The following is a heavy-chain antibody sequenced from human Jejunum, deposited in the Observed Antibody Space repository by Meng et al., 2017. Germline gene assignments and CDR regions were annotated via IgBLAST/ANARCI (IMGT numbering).Heavy chain of an antibody. CDR2: IYYSGST. D-gene: IGHD6-13*01. CDR3: ARGGFFEAAAANLIDS. CDR1: GGSVSSGDHH. Sequence: VLRPTSGSGCVRPPATPAPPGTVLGGSVSSGDHHWSCIRQPPGKGLEWIGYIYYSGSTNYNPALKSRVTISVDTSKNQFSLKLSSVTAADTAVYYCARGGFFEAAAANLIDSWGQGTLVTVSS. J-gene: IGHJ4*02. V-gene: IGHV4-61*08.